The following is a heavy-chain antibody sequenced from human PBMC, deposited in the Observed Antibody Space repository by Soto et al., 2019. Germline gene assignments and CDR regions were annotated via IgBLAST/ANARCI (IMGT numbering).Heavy chain of an antibody. CDR1: GYTFTEYG. J-gene: IGHJ2*01. CDR2: ISPYNGET. CDR3: AKDRHRRVRGSPASDGWYFDL. Sequence: QGQLVQSGPDVKKPGASVKVSCKASGYTFTEYGISWVRQAPGQGLEWVGWISPYNGETSFPQSDDGRVTLATDTSTNTAYMDLRSLRPDDTAVYFCAKDRHRRVRGSPASDGWYFDLWGPGTLVTVSS. D-gene: IGHD3-10*01. V-gene: IGHV1-18*01.